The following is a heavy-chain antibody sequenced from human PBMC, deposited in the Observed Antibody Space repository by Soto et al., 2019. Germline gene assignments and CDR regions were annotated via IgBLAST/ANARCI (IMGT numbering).Heavy chain of an antibody. V-gene: IGHV4-34*01. CDR1: GGSFSGYY. Sequence: QVQLQQWGAGLLKPSETLSLTCAVYGGSFSGYYWSWIRQPPGKGLEWIGEINHSGSTNYNPSLKSRVTLSVDTSKNQFSLKLSSVTAADTAVYYCASEVLTGGAVVAARTVVDYWGQGTLVTVSS. J-gene: IGHJ4*02. D-gene: IGHD2-15*01. CDR3: ASEVLTGGAVVAARTVVDY. CDR2: INHSGST.